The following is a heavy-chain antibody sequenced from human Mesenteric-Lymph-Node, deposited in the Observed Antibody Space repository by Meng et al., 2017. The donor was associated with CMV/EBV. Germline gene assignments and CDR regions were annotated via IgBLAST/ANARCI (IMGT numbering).Heavy chain of an antibody. Sequence: GESLKISCAASGFTFSNYAMNWVRQAPGKGLEWISAINGGAISTYYADSVKGRFTISRDNSKSTLYLDMNSLRAQDTAVYYCVKDPSQWLVPDPFDSWGQGTVVTVSS. J-gene: IGHJ3*02. CDR2: INGGAIST. CDR1: GFTFSNYA. CDR3: VKDPSQWLVPDPFDS. V-gene: IGHV3-23*01. D-gene: IGHD6-19*01.